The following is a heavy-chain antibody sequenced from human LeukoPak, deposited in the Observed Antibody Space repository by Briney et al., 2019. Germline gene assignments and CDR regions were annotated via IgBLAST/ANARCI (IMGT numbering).Heavy chain of an antibody. Sequence: GGSLRLSCAASGFTFSNSALSWVRQAPGKGLEWVSDISGSGGSTYYADSVKGRFTISRDNSKDTLYLQMNSLRAEDTALYYCARRDIVVVPAAIIGAFDIWGQGTMVTVSS. D-gene: IGHD2-2*02. V-gene: IGHV3-23*01. CDR1: GFTFSNSA. CDR2: ISGSGGST. CDR3: ARRDIVVVPAAIIGAFDI. J-gene: IGHJ3*02.